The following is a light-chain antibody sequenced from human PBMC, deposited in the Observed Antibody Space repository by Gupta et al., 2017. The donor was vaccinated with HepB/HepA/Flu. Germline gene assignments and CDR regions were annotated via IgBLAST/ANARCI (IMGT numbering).Light chain of an antibody. Sequence: DIGITQSTLSLAVTPGEAAPISCRSSQSLLHSNGYNYLDWYLQKPGQSPHLLIYLGSNRASGVPDRFSGSGSGTDFTLKISRVEAEDVGVYYCMQALQTPTFGQGTKVEIK. J-gene: IGKJ1*01. CDR3: MQALQTPT. CDR2: LGS. CDR1: QSLLHSNGYNY. V-gene: IGKV2-28*01.